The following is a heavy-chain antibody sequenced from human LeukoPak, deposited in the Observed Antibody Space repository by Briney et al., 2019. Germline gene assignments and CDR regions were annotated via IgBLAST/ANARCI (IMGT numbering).Heavy chain of an antibody. CDR2: ISYDGSNK. J-gene: IGHJ4*02. V-gene: IGHV3-30*04. D-gene: IGHD3-3*02. Sequence: PGGSLRLSCAASGFTFSSYAMHWVRQAPGKGLEWVAVISYDGSNKYYADSVKGRFTISRDNSKNTLYLQMNSLRAEDTAVYYCAKANGAIFGVAGYFDYWGQGTLVTVSS. CDR1: GFTFSSYA. CDR3: AKANGAIFGVAGYFDY.